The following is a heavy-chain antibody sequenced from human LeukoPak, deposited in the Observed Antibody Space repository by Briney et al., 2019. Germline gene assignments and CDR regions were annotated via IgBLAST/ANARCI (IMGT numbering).Heavy chain of an antibody. D-gene: IGHD6-13*01. CDR3: ARASIAAAGTQFYAFDI. CDR1: GFTFSSYS. J-gene: IGHJ3*02. Sequence: GGSLRLSCAASGFTFSSYSMNWVRQAPGKGLEWVSSISSSSSYIYYADSVKGRFTISRDNAKNSLYLQMNSLRAEDTAVYYCARASIAAAGTQFYAFDIWGQGTMVTVSS. CDR2: ISSSSSYI. V-gene: IGHV3-21*01.